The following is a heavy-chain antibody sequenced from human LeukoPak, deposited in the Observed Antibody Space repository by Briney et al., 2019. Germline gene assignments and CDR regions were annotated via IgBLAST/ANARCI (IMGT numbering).Heavy chain of an antibody. D-gene: IGHD6-6*01. Sequence: GGSLRLSCAASGFTFSSYAMSWVRQAPGKGLEWVSAISGSGGSTYYADSVKGRFTISRDNSKNTLYLQMNSLRAEDTAVYYCAKNVKQPVLGYYYYYMDVWGKGTTVTVSS. CDR3: AKNVKQPVLGYYYYYMDV. V-gene: IGHV3-23*01. CDR2: ISGSGGST. CDR1: GFTFSSYA. J-gene: IGHJ6*03.